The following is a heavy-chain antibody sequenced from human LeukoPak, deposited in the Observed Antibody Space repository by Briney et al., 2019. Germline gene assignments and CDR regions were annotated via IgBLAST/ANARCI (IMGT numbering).Heavy chain of an antibody. J-gene: IGHJ4*02. CDR3: VRDRGTYRPIDY. V-gene: IGHV3-21*04. CDR1: AFSLNAYN. D-gene: IGHD1-26*01. CDR2: ISYTGTYI. Sequence: PGGSLRLSCAASAFSLNAYNMNWVRQAPGKGLEWVSSISYTGTYIYYADSVKGRFTISRDNAQNSLYLQTNSLRAEDTAIYYCVRDRGTYRPIDYWGQGTLVTVSS.